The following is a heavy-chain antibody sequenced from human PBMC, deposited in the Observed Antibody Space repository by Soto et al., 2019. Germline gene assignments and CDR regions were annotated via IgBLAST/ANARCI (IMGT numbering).Heavy chain of an antibody. CDR1: GFTFSSYG. CDR2: IWYDGSNK. V-gene: IGHV3-33*01. J-gene: IGHJ3*02. CDR3: TTVPDAFDI. Sequence: GGSLRLSCAASGFTFSSYGMHWVRQAPGKGLEWVAVIWYDGSNKYYADSVKGRFTISRDNSKNTLYLQMNSLKTEDTAVYYCTTVPDAFDIWGQGTMVTVSS.